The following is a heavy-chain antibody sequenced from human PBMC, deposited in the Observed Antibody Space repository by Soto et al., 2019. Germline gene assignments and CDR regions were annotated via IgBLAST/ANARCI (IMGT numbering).Heavy chain of an antibody. J-gene: IGHJ4*02. D-gene: IGHD3-10*01. CDR1: GGSISSYY. CDR2: IYYSGST. CDR3: ASLSRVRYGSGSYRVEGYYLAY. V-gene: IGHV4-59*01. Sequence: PSETLSLTCTVSGGSISSYYWSWIRQPPGKGLEWIGYIYYSGSTNYNPSLKSRVTISVDTSKNQFSLKLSSVTAADTAVYYCASLSRVRYGSGSYRVEGYYLAYWGQGTLVTVSS.